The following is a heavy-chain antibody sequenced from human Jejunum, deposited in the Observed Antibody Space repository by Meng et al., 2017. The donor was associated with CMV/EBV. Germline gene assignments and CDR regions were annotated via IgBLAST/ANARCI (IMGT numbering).Heavy chain of an antibody. D-gene: IGHD1-1*01. CDR2: INHDGTDT. CDR1: GFTFTAYW. CDR3: ASGSTIPDY. V-gene: IGHV3-74*01. Sequence: EGRLVESGGALVQPGGSLRLSCAASGFTFTAYWMHWVRQAPGKGLEWVSRINHDGTDTKYADSVKGRFTISRDNARNTLFLQMHSLTVDDTAMYFCASGSTIPDYWGQGALVTVSS. J-gene: IGHJ4*02.